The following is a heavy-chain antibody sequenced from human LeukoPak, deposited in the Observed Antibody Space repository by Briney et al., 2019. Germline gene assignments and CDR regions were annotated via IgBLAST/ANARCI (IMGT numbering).Heavy chain of an antibody. J-gene: IGHJ4*02. CDR1: GFTFGSYW. CDR3: VRPGAHYYDGSFHYFEY. CDR2: IKYDGSQK. V-gene: IGHV3-7*01. D-gene: IGHD3-22*01. Sequence: PGGSLRLSCAASGFTFGSYWMSWVRQAPGKGVEWVANIKYDGSQKFYADSVKGRFTISRDTAEMPLFLQMNSLRVEDTAIYYCVRPGAHYYDGSFHYFEYWGQGTLVTVSS.